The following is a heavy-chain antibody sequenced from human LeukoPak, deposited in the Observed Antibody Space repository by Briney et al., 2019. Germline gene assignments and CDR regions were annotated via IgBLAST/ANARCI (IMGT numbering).Heavy chain of an antibody. D-gene: IGHD6-19*01. V-gene: IGHV3-33*01. CDR3: ARDGSGWSSDY. Sequence: TGGSLRLSCVASGSTFREYGFHWVRQAPGKGLEWVAVMWNDGITGKYADSVRGRFSVSRDNSKNTVYLQMDSLRADDTSVYYCARDGSGWSSDYWGQGTLVTVSS. J-gene: IGHJ4*02. CDR2: MWNDGITG. CDR1: GSTFREYG.